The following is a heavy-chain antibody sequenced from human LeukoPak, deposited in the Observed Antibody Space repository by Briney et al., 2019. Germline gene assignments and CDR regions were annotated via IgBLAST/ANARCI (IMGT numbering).Heavy chain of an antibody. D-gene: IGHD2-15*01. CDR3: ARTDYSHDY. CDR1: GYSISSSSYY. V-gene: IGHV4-39*07. CDR2: IYYSGST. Sequence: SETLSLTCTVSGYSISSSSYYWGWIRQPPGKGLEWIGSIYYSGSTYYNPSLKSRVTISVDTSKNQFSLKLSSVTAADTAVYYCARTDYSHDYWGQGTLVTVSS. J-gene: IGHJ4*02.